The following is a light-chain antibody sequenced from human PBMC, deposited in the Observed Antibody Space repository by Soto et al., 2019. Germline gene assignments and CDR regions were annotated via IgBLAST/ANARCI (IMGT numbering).Light chain of an antibody. Sequence: QSALTQPASVSGSPGQSITISCTGTSSDVGGYNYVSWYQQHPGKAPKLIIYEVSNRPSGVSNRFSGSKSGNTASLTISGLQAEDEDDYYCSSYTGSSPLVFGTGTKLTVL. CDR1: SSDVGGYNY. CDR2: EVS. J-gene: IGLJ1*01. V-gene: IGLV2-14*01. CDR3: SSYTGSSPLV.